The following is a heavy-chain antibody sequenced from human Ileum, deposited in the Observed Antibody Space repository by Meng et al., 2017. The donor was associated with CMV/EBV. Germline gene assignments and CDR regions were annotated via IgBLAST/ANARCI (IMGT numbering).Heavy chain of an antibody. CDR3: AVSGAYAPCDH. J-gene: IGHJ5*02. CDR2: IRNHSRSSTT. D-gene: IGHD2-15*01. CDR1: GFVFGDPF. Sequence: ASGFVFGDPFLDWVRQAPERRLELFCRIRNHSRSSTTNCATAVTDTFTVSRDDSLNSLFLQMTSLKTDDTAVYYYAVSGAYAPCDHWGQGTLVTVSS. V-gene: IGHV3-72*01.